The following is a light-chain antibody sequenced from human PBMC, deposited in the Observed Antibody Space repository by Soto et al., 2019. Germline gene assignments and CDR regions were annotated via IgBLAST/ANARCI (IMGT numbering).Light chain of an antibody. CDR3: QQYDSLPLT. CDR1: QDIDNY. J-gene: IGKJ4*01. Sequence: DIQMTQSPPSLSASVGDRVTITCQASQDIDNYLNWYQHKPGSPPKLLIHDVSNLEIGVPSRFSGSGSGTEFTFPISRLHPEDIGIYYCQQYDSLPLTFGGGTKVQIK. V-gene: IGKV1-33*01. CDR2: DVS.